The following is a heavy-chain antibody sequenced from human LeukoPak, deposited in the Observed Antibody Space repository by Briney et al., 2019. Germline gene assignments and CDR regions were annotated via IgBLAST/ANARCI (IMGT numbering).Heavy chain of an antibody. Sequence: PGGSLRLSCAASGFTFDDYGMSWVRQAPGKGLEWVSGINWNGGSTGYADSVKGRFTISRDNAKNSLYLQMNSLRAEDTAVYYCAKDREEYYYDSSGFDPWGQGTLVTVSS. CDR2: INWNGGST. CDR3: AKDREEYYYDSSGFDP. J-gene: IGHJ5*02. CDR1: GFTFDDYG. D-gene: IGHD3-22*01. V-gene: IGHV3-20*04.